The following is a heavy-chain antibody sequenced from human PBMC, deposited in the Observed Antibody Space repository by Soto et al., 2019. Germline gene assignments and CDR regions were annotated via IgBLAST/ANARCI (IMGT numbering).Heavy chain of an antibody. CDR1: GYTFTSYD. D-gene: IGHD2-21*01. V-gene: IGHV1-8*01. Sequence: ASVKVSCKASGYTFTSYDINWVRQATGQGLERMGWMNPNSGNTGDAQKFQGRVTITRNTSISTANMELSSLRSEDTAVYYCSRGVSGLWWEPVVPSIRGAFDIWGQGTMVTVSS. CDR3: SRGVSGLWWEPVVPSIRGAFDI. J-gene: IGHJ3*02. CDR2: MNPNSGNT.